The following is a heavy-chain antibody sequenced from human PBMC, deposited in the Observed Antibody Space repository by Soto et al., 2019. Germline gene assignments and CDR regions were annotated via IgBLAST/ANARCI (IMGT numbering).Heavy chain of an antibody. V-gene: IGHV4-39*01. CDR2: MYYSGST. CDR3: ARQGSSYYYYGMDV. J-gene: IGHJ6*02. Sequence: PSETLSLTCTVSGGSISSSTYYWGWFRQPPGKGLEWIGSMYYSGSTYYNPSLKSRVTISVDTSKNQFSLKLSSVTAADTAVYYCARQGSSYYYYGMDVWGQGTTVT. CDR1: GGSISSSTYY. D-gene: IGHD6-6*01.